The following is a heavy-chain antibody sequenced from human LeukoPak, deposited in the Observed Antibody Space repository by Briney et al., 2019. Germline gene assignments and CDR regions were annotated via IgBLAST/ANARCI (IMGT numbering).Heavy chain of an antibody. CDR3: ARGGTTVTTRYFDY. J-gene: IGHJ4*02. V-gene: IGHV4-39*01. CDR1: GGSMSSSSYY. CDR2: IYYSGST. D-gene: IGHD4-17*01. Sequence: SETLSLTCTVSGGSMSSSSYYWGWIRQPPGKGLEWIGSIYYSGSTYYNPSLKSRVTISVDTSKNQFSLKLSSVTAVDTAVYYRARGGTTVTTRYFDYWGQGTLVTVSS.